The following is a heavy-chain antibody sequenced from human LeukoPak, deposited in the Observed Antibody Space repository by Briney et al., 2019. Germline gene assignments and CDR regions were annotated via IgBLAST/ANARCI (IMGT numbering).Heavy chain of an antibody. CDR1: GFTVSSNY. J-gene: IGHJ4*02. D-gene: IGHD3-22*01. Sequence: GGSLRLSCAASGFTVSSNYMSWVRQAPGKGLEWVSVIYSGGSTYYADSVKGRFTISRDNSKNTLYLQMNSLRAEDTAVYYCAKEGDSSGYYLGDYFDYWGQGTLVTVSS. CDR2: IYSGGST. CDR3: AKEGDSSGYYLGDYFDY. V-gene: IGHV3-66*01.